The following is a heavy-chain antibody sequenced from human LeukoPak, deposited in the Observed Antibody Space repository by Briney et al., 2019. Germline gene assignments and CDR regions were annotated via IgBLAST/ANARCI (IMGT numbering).Heavy chain of an antibody. CDR2: IYYSGST. J-gene: IGHJ3*02. Sequence: PSETLSLTCTVSGGSISSGDYYWSWIRQPPGKGLEWIGYIYYSGSTYYNPSLKSRVTLSVDTSKNQFSLKLSSVTAADTAVYYCARVMIHDAFDIWGQGTMVTVSS. CDR1: GGSISSGDYY. CDR3: ARVMIHDAFDI. V-gene: IGHV4-30-4*01. D-gene: IGHD3-22*01.